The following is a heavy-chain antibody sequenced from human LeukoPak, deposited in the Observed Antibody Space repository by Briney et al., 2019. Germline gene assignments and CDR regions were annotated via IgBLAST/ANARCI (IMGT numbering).Heavy chain of an antibody. Sequence: GESLKISCAASGFTFSSYAMSWVRQAPGKGLELVSAISGSGGSTYYADSVKGRFTISRDNSKNTLYLQMNSLRAEDTAVYYCARYSGWSWYNWFDPWGQGTLVTVSS. CDR3: ARYSGWSWYNWFDP. CDR1: GFTFSSYA. CDR2: ISGSGGST. D-gene: IGHD6-19*01. J-gene: IGHJ5*02. V-gene: IGHV3-23*01.